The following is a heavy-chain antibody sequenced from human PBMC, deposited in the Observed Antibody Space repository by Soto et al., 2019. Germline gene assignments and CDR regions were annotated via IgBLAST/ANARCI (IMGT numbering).Heavy chain of an antibody. V-gene: IGHV1-58*01. Sequence: WASVKVSCKASGFTFTSSAVQWVRQARGQRLEWIGWIVVGSGNTNYAQKFQEGVTITRDMSTSTAYMELSSLRSEDTAVYYCAADRTYDFWSGSEARNYYGMDVWGQGTTVTVSS. D-gene: IGHD3-3*01. CDR1: GFTFTSSA. CDR3: AADRTYDFWSGSEARNYYGMDV. CDR2: IVVGSGNT. J-gene: IGHJ6*02.